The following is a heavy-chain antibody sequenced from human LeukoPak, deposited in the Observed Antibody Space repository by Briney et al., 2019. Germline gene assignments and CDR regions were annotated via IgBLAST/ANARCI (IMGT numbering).Heavy chain of an antibody. CDR3: ARSFTIVRGNYYYMDV. J-gene: IGHJ6*03. Sequence: ASVKVSCKASGGTFSSYAISWVRQAPGQGLEWMGGIIPIFGTANYAQKFQGRVTITTDESTSTAYIELSSLRSEDTAVYYCARSFTIVRGNYYYMDVWGKGTTVTVSS. CDR2: IIPIFGTA. CDR1: GGTFSSYA. D-gene: IGHD3-10*01. V-gene: IGHV1-69*05.